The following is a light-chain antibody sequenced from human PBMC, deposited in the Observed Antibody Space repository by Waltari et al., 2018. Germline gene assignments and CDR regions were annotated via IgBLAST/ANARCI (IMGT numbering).Light chain of an antibody. Sequence: QSALTQPRSAAVSPGQSVTIPRTGPSSYDGGLNYVSWYQQHPGKAPKLMIYDVSNRPSGVPDRFSGSKSGNTASLTVSGLQAEDEADYYCSSYAGSNSLVFGTGTKVTVL. V-gene: IGLV2-8*01. CDR2: DVS. J-gene: IGLJ1*01. CDR1: SSYDGGLNY. CDR3: SSYAGSNSLV.